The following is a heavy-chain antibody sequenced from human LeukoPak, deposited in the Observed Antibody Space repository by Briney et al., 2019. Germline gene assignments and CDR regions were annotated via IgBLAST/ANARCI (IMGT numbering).Heavy chain of an antibody. D-gene: IGHD3-3*01. CDR2: IYYSGST. CDR1: GGSISSSSYY. V-gene: IGHV4-39*07. J-gene: IGHJ4*02. CDR3: ARGSGYDFWSGETLSYFDY. Sequence: SETLSLTCTVSGGSISSSSYYWGWIRQPPGKGLEWIGSIYYSGSTYYNPSLKSRVTISVGTSKNQFSLKLSSVTAADTAVYYCARGSGYDFWSGETLSYFDYWGQGTLVTVSS.